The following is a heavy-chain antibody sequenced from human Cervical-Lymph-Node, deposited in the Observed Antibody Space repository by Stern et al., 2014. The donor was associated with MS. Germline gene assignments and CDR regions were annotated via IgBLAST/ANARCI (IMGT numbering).Heavy chain of an antibody. V-gene: IGHV4-31*03. D-gene: IGHD3-3*01. CDR2: IYYSGST. Sequence: QLQLQESGPGLVKPSQTLSLTCTVSGGSISSGGYYWSWIRQHPGKGLGRIGSIYYSGSTYYNPSLKSRVTIAVDTSKNQFSLKLSSVTAADTAVYYCARVSYDFWSGYYAFDYWGQGTLVTVSS. J-gene: IGHJ4*02. CDR1: GGSISSGGYY. CDR3: ARVSYDFWSGYYAFDY.